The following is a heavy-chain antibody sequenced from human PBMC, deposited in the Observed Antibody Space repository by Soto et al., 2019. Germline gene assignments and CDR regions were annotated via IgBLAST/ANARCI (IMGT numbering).Heavy chain of an antibody. CDR2: ISYDGSTK. Sequence: QPGGSLRLSCEASGFTFSGYVMHWVRQAPGRGLEWLALISYDGSTKNYPDSVKGRFTVSRDNSQDTLYLQMNSLRAADTAVYYCARVNWNDDYFDYWGQGTLVTVSS. D-gene: IGHD1-20*01. CDR1: GFTFSGYV. J-gene: IGHJ4*02. V-gene: IGHV3-30-3*01. CDR3: ARVNWNDDYFDY.